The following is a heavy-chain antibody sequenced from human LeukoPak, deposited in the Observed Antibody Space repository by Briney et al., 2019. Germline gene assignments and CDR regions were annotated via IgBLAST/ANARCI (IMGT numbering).Heavy chain of an antibody. CDR3: ARHVPSPDFWSGYYTYYYYYMDV. CDR1: GGSISSSSYY. Sequence: PSETLSLTCTVSGGSISSSSYYWGWIRQPPGKGLEWIGRIYYSGSTYYNPSLKSRVTISVDTSKNQFSLKLSSVTAADTAVYDCARHVPSPDFWSGYYTYYYYYMDVWGKGTTVTVCS. D-gene: IGHD3-3*01. CDR2: IYYSGST. V-gene: IGHV4-39*01. J-gene: IGHJ6*03.